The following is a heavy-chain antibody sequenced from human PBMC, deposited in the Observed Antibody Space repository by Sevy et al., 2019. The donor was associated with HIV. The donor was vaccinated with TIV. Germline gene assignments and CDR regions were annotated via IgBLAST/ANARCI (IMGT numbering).Heavy chain of an antibody. CDR2: IIPIFGTA. CDR3: ARSSGSYGRYFDY. V-gene: IGHV1-69*13. J-gene: IGHJ4*02. CDR1: GGTFSSYA. Sequence: ASVKVSCKASGGTFSSYAISWVRQAPGQGLEWMGGIIPIFGTANYAQKFQGRVTITADESASTAYMELSSLRSEDTAVYYCARSSGSYGRYFDYWGQGTLVTVSS. D-gene: IGHD1-26*01.